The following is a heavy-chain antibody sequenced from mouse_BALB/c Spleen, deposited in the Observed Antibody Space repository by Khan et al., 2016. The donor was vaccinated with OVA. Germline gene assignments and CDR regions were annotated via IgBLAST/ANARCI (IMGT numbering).Heavy chain of an antibody. V-gene: IGHV9-2-1*01. J-gene: IGHJ2*01. D-gene: IGHD2-10*02. CDR3: ASGLKYGNFDY. CDR1: GYTFTDYS. Sequence: QIQLVQSGPELKKPGETVKISCKASGYTFTDYSMHWVKQAPGKGLKWMGWINTETGEPTSADDFKGRFAFSLETSASTAYLQINNLKNEDTATYFCASGLKYGNFDYWGQGTTLTVSS. CDR2: INTETGEP.